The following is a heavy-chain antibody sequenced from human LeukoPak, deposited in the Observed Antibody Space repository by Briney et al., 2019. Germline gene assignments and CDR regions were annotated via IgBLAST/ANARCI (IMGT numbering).Heavy chain of an antibody. V-gene: IGHV3-7*01. D-gene: IGHD2-21*01. J-gene: IGHJ4*02. CDR1: GFTLNYYW. Sequence: GGSLRLSCEASGFTLNYYWMSWVRQAPAKGLEWVANINQDGSEKYFVDSVKGRFTISRDNAQNAVFLQMDSLRVDDTAVYYCARWVSQYYFDYWGQGTHVTVSS. CDR3: ARWVSQYYFDY. CDR2: INQDGSEK.